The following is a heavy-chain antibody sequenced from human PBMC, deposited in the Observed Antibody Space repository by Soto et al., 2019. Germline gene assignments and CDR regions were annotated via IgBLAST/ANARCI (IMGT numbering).Heavy chain of an antibody. CDR2: ISGSGGST. CDR3: AKGLGPRYDFWSGYYTFHY. V-gene: IGHV3-23*01. CDR1: GFTFSSYA. Sequence: PGGSLRLSCAASGFTFSSYAMSWVRQAPGKGLEWVSAISGSGGSTYYADSVKGRFTISRDNSKNTLYLQMNSLRAEDTAVYYCAKGLGPRYDFWSGYYTFHYWGQGTLVTVSS. D-gene: IGHD3-3*01. J-gene: IGHJ4*02.